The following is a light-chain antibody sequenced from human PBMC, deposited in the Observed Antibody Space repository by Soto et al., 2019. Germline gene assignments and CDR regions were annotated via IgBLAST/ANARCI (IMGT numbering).Light chain of an antibody. CDR1: QSVRSN. Sequence: EVVMTQSPATLSVSPGERVTLSCRASQSVRSNLSWYQQKPGQAPRLLIYDASNRATGIPARFSGSGSGTDFTLTVSNLESEDFAVYYCQQCSNWPLTFGGGTKVDIK. CDR2: DAS. CDR3: QQCSNWPLT. V-gene: IGKV3-11*01. J-gene: IGKJ4*01.